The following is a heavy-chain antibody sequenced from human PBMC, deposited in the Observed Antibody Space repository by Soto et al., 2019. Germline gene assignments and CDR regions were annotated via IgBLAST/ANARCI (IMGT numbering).Heavy chain of an antibody. J-gene: IGHJ6*02. Sequence: SVKVSCKASGGTFSSYAISWVRQAPGQGLEWMGGIIPIFGTANYAQKFQGRVTITADESTSTAYMELSSLRSEDTAVYYCGRGMRGIAALSFYYYYGMDVWGQGTTVTVSS. V-gene: IGHV1-69*13. CDR1: GGTFSSYA. CDR2: IIPIFGTA. CDR3: GRGMRGIAALSFYYYYGMDV. D-gene: IGHD6-13*01.